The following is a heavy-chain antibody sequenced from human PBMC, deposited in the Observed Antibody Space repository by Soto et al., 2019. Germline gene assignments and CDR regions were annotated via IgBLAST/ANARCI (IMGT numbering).Heavy chain of an antibody. Sequence: GGSLRLSCAGSGFTLSSYWVHWVRQAPGKGLMWVSRISPDGRTINYADSVKGRFTISRDNANNMVYLQMNSLRAEDTAVYYCARAGSYRFDYWGQGTLVTVS. CDR1: GFTLSSYW. D-gene: IGHD3-10*01. J-gene: IGHJ4*02. CDR3: ARAGSYRFDY. CDR2: ISPDGRTI. V-gene: IGHV3-74*01.